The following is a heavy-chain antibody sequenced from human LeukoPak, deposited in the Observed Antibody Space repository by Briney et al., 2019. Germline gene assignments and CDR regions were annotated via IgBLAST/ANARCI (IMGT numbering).Heavy chain of an antibody. V-gene: IGHV1-69*01. CDR3: VRELPNNVHWFDP. D-gene: IGHD1-14*01. Sequence: GSSVKVSCKASGGTFSSYAISWVRQAPGQGLEWMGGIIPIFGTANYAQKFQGRVTITADESTSTAYMELSSLRSEDTAVYYCVRELPNNVHWFDPWGQGTLVTVSS. CDR1: GGTFSSYA. J-gene: IGHJ5*02. CDR2: IIPIFGTA.